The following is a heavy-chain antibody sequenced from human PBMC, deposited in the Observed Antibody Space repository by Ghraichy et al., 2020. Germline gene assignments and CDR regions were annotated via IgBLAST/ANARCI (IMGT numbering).Heavy chain of an antibody. CDR2: ISAYNGNT. J-gene: IGHJ6*02. CDR3: ARDTLVYGDYEDYYYDMDV. Sequence: ASVKVSCKASGYTFTSYGISWVRQAPGQGLEWMGWISAYNGNTNYAQKLQGRVTMTTDTSTSTAYMELRSLRSDDTAVYYCARDTLVYGDYEDYYYDMDVWGQGTTVTVSS. D-gene: IGHD4-17*01. V-gene: IGHV1-18*01. CDR1: GYTFTSYG.